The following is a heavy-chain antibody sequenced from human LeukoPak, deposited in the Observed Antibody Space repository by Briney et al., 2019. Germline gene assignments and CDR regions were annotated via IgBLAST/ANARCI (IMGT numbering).Heavy chain of an antibody. Sequence: GGSLRLSCAASGITFSSYGMHWVRQAPGKGLEWVAVIWYDGSNKYYADSVKGRFTISRDNSKNTLYLQMNSLRAEDTAVYYCARDHRTVGAASEFDYRGQGTLVTVSS. CDR3: ARDHRTVGAASEFDY. D-gene: IGHD1-26*01. CDR2: IWYDGSNK. V-gene: IGHV3-33*01. J-gene: IGHJ4*02. CDR1: GITFSSYG.